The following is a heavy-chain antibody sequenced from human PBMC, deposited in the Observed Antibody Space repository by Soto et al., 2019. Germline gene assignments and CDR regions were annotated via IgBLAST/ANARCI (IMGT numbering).Heavy chain of an antibody. CDR3: ARGRSLPHIPEAYCS. J-gene: IGHJ4*02. CDR2: INHSGST. D-gene: IGHD2-8*02. CDR1: GGSFSGYY. V-gene: IGHV4-34*01. Sequence: SETLSLTCAVYGGSFSGYYWSWIRQPPGKGLEWIGEINHSGSTNYNPSLKSRVTISVDTSKNQFSLKLSSVTAADTAVYYCARGRSLPHIPEAYCSRAQGPPVPVSA.